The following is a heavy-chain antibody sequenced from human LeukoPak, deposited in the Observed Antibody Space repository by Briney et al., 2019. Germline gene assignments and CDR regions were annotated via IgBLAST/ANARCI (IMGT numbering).Heavy chain of an antibody. V-gene: IGHV4-4*07. CDR1: GGSISSYY. Sequence: PSETLSLTCTVSGGSISSYYWSWIRQPAGKGLEWIGRIYTSGSTNYNPSLKSRATMSVDTSKNQFSLKLSSVTAADTAVYYCARDGTYYDFWSGYDWFDPWGQGTLVTVSS. CDR2: IYTSGST. D-gene: IGHD3-3*01. J-gene: IGHJ5*02. CDR3: ARDGTYYDFWSGYDWFDP.